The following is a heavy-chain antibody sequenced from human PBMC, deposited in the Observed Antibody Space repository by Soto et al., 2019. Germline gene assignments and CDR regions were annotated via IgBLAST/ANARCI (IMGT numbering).Heavy chain of an antibody. CDR3: ARDREIVVVPYYDTYSGLDV. Sequence: QVQLVESGGGVVPPGRSLRLSCAASGFTFSSYGMHWVRQAPGKGLEWVAFIWYDGTTKYSADSVRGRFSISRDNSKNTLYLQMNSLRVEDTAVYYCARDREIVVVPYYDTYSGLDVWGQGTTVTVSS. V-gene: IGHV3-33*01. CDR2: IWYDGTTK. J-gene: IGHJ6*02. D-gene: IGHD2-15*01. CDR1: GFTFSSYG.